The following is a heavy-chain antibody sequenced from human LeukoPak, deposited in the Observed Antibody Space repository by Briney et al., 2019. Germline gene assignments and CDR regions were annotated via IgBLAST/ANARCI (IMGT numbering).Heavy chain of an antibody. CDR3: ARNTRGYIYGVAFDI. CDR1: GFTFSDYW. D-gene: IGHD5-18*01. V-gene: IGHV3-7*01. CDR2: IKQDGSEK. Sequence: HPGGSLRLSCAASGFTFSDYWMSWVRQAPGKGLEWVANIKQDGSEKYYVDSVKGRFTISRDNAKNSLYLQMNSLRAEDTAVYYCARNTRGYIYGVAFDIWGQGTMVTVSS. J-gene: IGHJ3*02.